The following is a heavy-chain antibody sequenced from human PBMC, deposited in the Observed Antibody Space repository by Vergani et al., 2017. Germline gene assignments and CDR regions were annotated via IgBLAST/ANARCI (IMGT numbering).Heavy chain of an antibody. CDR1: GFTFSSHA. CDR2: IKNTGDST. Sequence: EVQLLQSEGAVVQPGGSLRLSCVASGFTFSSHAMSWVRQGHGQGLEWVSRIKNTGDSTHYADSVKGRFTISRDNSKNTLYLQMNSLRVEDTAVYYCSNVCSSTSCYGDAFDIWGQGTMVIISS. CDR3: SNVCSSTSCYGDAFDI. V-gene: IGHV3-23*01. J-gene: IGHJ3*02. D-gene: IGHD2-2*01.